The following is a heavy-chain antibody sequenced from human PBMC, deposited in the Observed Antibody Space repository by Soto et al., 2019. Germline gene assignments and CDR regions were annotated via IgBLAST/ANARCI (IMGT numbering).Heavy chain of an antibody. CDR3: ARGCDILTGYHLRCYFDY. D-gene: IGHD3-9*01. Sequence: ASVKVSCKASGYTFTSYAMHWVRQAPGQRLEWMGWINAGNGNTKYSQKFQGRVTITRDTSASTAYMELSSLRSEDTAVYYCARGCDILTGYHLRCYFDYWGQGTLVTVSS. V-gene: IGHV1-3*01. J-gene: IGHJ4*02. CDR1: GYTFTSYA. CDR2: INAGNGNT.